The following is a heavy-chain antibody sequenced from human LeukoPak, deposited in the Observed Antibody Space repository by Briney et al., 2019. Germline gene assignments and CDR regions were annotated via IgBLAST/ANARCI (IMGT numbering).Heavy chain of an antibody. J-gene: IGHJ4*02. CDR3: ATRSYSSGWDFDY. CDR1: GGSISSYY. V-gene: IGHV4-59*08. CDR2: IYYSGST. Sequence: PSETLSLTCTVSGGSISSYYWSWIRQPPGKGLEWIGYIYYSGSTNYNPSLKSRVTISVDTSKNQFSLKLSSVTAADTAVYYCATRSYSSGWDFDYWGQGTPVTVSS. D-gene: IGHD6-19*01.